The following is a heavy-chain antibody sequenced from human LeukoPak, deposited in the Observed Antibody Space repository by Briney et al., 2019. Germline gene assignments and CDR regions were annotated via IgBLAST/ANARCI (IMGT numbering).Heavy chain of an antibody. Sequence: PSETLFLTCTVSGGSISSYYWSWIRQPPGKGVEWIGYIYYSGSTNYNPSLKSRVTISVDTSKNQFSLKLSSVTAADTAVYYCARSRRGLHFDYWGQGTLVTVSS. CDR1: GGSISSYY. CDR2: IYYSGST. J-gene: IGHJ4*02. D-gene: IGHD3-10*01. CDR3: ARSRRGLHFDY. V-gene: IGHV4-59*01.